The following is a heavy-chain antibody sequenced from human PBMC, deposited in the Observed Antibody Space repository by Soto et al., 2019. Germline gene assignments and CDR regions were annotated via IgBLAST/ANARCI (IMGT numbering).Heavy chain of an antibody. Sequence: PGESLKISCKGSGYSFTSYWIGWVRQMPGKGLEWMGIIYPGDSDTRYSPSFQGQVTISADKSISTAYLQWSSLKASDTAMYYCARRHLSMVVVPAAMGAFESWGKGTMVTGSS. J-gene: IGHJ3*02. CDR3: ARRHLSMVVVPAAMGAFES. D-gene: IGHD2-2*01. CDR2: IYPGDSDT. V-gene: IGHV5-51*01. CDR1: GYSFTSYW.